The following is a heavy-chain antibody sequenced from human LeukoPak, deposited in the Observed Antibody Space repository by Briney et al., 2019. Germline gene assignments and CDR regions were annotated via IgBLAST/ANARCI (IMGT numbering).Heavy chain of an antibody. CDR2: NSHSGIT. CDR1: GDSISSGGYY. J-gene: IGHJ4*02. Sequence: SQTLSLTCTVSGDSISSGGYYWSWIRQPPGKGLEWIGYNSHSGITYYNPSLNSRVTISVDTSRNQFSLKLNSVTAADTATYYCARVGSLDSWGQGTLVTVSS. V-gene: IGHV4-30-2*01. D-gene: IGHD1-14*01. CDR3: ARVGSLDS.